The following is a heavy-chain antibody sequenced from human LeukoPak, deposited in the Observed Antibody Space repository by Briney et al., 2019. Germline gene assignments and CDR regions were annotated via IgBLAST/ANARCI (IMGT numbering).Heavy chain of an antibody. J-gene: IGHJ6*02. Sequence: SETLSLTCTVSGGSISSYYWSWIRQPPGKGLEWIGYIYYSGSTNYNPSLKSRVTISVDTSKNQCSLKLSSVTAADTAVYYCARDRIAAAGTDYYGMDVWGQGTTVTVSS. CDR3: ARDRIAAAGTDYYGMDV. V-gene: IGHV4-59*01. CDR1: GGSISSYY. CDR2: IYYSGST. D-gene: IGHD6-13*01.